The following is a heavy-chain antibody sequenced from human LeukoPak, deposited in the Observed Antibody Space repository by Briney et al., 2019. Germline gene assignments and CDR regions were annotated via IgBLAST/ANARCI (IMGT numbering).Heavy chain of an antibody. CDR3: ARGVRYH. D-gene: IGHD4/OR15-4a*01. Sequence: GRSLRLSCAASGFTFSSYAMRWVRQAPGKGLEWVANIKQDGSEKYYVDSVKGRFTISRDNAKNSLYLQMNSLRAEDTAVYYCARGVRYHWGQGTMVTVSS. J-gene: IGHJ5*02. V-gene: IGHV3-7*01. CDR2: IKQDGSEK. CDR1: GFTFSSYA.